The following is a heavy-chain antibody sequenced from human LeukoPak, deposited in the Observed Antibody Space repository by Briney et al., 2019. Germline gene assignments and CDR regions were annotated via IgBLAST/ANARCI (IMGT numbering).Heavy chain of an antibody. CDR3: ARKTTGTMSPYFDY. J-gene: IGHJ4*02. D-gene: IGHD1-1*01. CDR1: GGSVSSGSYY. CDR2: IYYSGTT. V-gene: IGHV4-61*01. Sequence: SETLSLTCTVSGGSVSSGSYYWSWIRQLPGKELEWIGYIYYSGTTNYNPSLKSRVTISVDTSRNQFSLKLSSVTAADTAVYYCARKTTGTMSPYFDYWGQGTLVTVSS.